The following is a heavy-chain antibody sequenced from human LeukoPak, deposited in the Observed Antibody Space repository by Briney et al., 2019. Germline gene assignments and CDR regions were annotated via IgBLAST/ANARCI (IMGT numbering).Heavy chain of an antibody. CDR3: AREVSGWSEYFQH. D-gene: IGHD6-19*01. CDR1: GYTFTFYY. V-gene: IGHV1-2*02. Sequence: ASVTVSCTASGYTFTFYYMHWVRQAPGQGLEWMGWINPNSGGTNYAQKFQGRVTMTRDTSISTAYMELSRLRSDDTAVYYCAREVSGWSEYFQHWGQGTLVTVSS. CDR2: INPNSGGT. J-gene: IGHJ1*01.